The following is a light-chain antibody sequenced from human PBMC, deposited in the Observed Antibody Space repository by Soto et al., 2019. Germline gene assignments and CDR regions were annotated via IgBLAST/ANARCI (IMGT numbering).Light chain of an antibody. CDR2: DND. V-gene: IGLV1-51*01. J-gene: IGLJ3*02. CDR1: TSDIGHNV. CDR3: GSWDTSLAAVRV. Sequence: SVLNRLASVSGGPVQSITISSTGSTSDIGHNVVSWDQQFPGAAPQLIIYDNDKRPSGVPYRFSRSKSGASATLALRGLETRDQADYYCGSWDTSLAAVRVCGGGSKVTVL.